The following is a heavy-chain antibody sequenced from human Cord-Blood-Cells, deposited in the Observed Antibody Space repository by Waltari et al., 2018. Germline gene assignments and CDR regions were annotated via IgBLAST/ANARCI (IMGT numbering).Heavy chain of an antibody. CDR3: AKDYCSGGSCYSNWFDP. D-gene: IGHD2-15*01. Sequence: EVQLLESGGGLVQPGGSLRLSCAASGFTFSSYAMSWVRQAPGQGLEWVSAISGSGSSTYYPDPVKGRFTISRDNSKNTLYLQMNSLRAEDTAVYYCAKDYCSGGSCYSNWFDPWGQGTLVTVSS. V-gene: IGHV3-23*01. CDR1: GFTFSSYA. CDR2: ISGSGSST. J-gene: IGHJ5*02.